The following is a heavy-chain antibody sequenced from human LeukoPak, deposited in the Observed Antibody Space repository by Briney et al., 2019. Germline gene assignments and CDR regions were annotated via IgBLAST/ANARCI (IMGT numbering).Heavy chain of an antibody. J-gene: IGHJ4*02. D-gene: IGHD3-10*01. Sequence: SGNLSLTCAVSGGSISSSNWWSWVRQPPGKGLEWIGEIYHSGSTNYNPSLESRVTISVDKSKNQFSLKLSSVTAADTAVYYCARDARYGSGSYYDYWGQGTLVTVSS. CDR3: ARDARYGSGSYYDY. CDR2: IYHSGST. CDR1: GGSISSSNW. V-gene: IGHV4-4*02.